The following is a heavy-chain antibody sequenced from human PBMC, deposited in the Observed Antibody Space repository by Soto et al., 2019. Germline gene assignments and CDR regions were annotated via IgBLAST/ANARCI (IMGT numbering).Heavy chain of an antibody. J-gene: IGHJ6*03. CDR3: ARTVLGPDLLADSFVDYYYMDV. D-gene: IGHD3-9*01. Sequence: SETLSLTCTVSGGSISSSSYYWGWIRQPPGKGLEWIGSIYYSGSTYYNPSLKSRVTISVDTSKNQFSLKLSSVTAADTAVYYCARTVLGPDLLADSFVDYYYMDVWGQGTTVTVSS. CDR2: IYYSGST. V-gene: IGHV4-39*01. CDR1: GGSISSSSYY.